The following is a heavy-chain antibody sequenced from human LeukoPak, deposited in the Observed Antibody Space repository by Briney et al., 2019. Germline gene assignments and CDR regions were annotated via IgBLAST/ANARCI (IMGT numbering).Heavy chain of an antibody. Sequence: GGSLRLSCAASGFTFSSYAMHWVRQAPGKGLEYVSAISSNGGSTYYANSVKGRFTISRDNSKNTLYLQMGSPRAEDMAVYYCARDRGEYYYYGMDVWGQGTTVTVSS. D-gene: IGHD3-16*01. CDR3: ARDRGEYYYYGMDV. CDR2: ISSNGGST. V-gene: IGHV3-64*01. J-gene: IGHJ6*02. CDR1: GFTFSSYA.